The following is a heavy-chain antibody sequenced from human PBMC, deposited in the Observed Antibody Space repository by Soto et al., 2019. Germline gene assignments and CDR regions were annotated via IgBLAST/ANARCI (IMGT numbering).Heavy chain of an antibody. CDR3: AKGSGKQLTTMDV. V-gene: IGHV3-48*01. D-gene: IGHD6-6*01. CDR2: ISSSSSTI. Sequence: GGSLRLSCAASGFTFSSYSMNWVRQAPGKGLEWVSYISSSSSTIYYADSVKSRFTISRDNAKNSLYLQMNSLRAEDTAVYYCAKGSGKQLTTMDVWGQGTTVTVSS. J-gene: IGHJ6*02. CDR1: GFTFSSYS.